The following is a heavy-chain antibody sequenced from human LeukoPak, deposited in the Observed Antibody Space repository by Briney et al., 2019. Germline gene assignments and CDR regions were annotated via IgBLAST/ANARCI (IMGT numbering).Heavy chain of an antibody. CDR2: IIPILGIA. CDR3: ARVIVGAMTAPFGY. CDR1: GGTFSSYA. V-gene: IGHV1-69*04. Sequence: ASVKVSCKASGGTFSSYAISWVRQAPGQGLEWMGRIIPILGIANYAQKFQGRVTITADKSTSTAYMELSSLRSEDTAVYYCARVIVGAMTAPFGYWGQGTLVTVSS. J-gene: IGHJ4*02. D-gene: IGHD1-26*01.